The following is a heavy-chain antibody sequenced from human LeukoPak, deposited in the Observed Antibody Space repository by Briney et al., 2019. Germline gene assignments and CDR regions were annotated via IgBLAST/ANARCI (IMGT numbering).Heavy chain of an antibody. V-gene: IGHV3-33*06. J-gene: IGHJ4*02. CDR1: GFTFSHYG. Sequence: GGSLRLSCEASGFTFSHYGMHWVRQAPGKGLEWVAVIWSDATNQYYADSVKGRFTISRDNFKKTVSLQMNSLRAEDTAVYYCGKDAQRGFDYSNSLEQWGQGSLVTVSS. D-gene: IGHD4-11*01. CDR3: GKDAQRGFDYSNSLEQ. CDR2: IWSDATNQ.